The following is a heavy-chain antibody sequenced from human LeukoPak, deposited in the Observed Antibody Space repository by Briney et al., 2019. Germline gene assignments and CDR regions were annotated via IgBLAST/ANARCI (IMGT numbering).Heavy chain of an antibody. CDR2: IYYSGST. Sequence: SETLSLTCTVSGGSISSGDYYWSWIRQPPGKGLEWIGYIYYSGSTYYNPSLKSRVTISVDTSKNQFSLKLSSVTAADTAVYYCARYYDFWLAFDIWGQGTMVTVSS. J-gene: IGHJ3*02. D-gene: IGHD3-3*01. V-gene: IGHV4-30-4*08. CDR1: GGSISSGDYY. CDR3: ARYYDFWLAFDI.